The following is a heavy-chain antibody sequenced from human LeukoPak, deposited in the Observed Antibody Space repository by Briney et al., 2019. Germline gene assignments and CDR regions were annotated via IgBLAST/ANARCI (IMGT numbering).Heavy chain of an antibody. CDR3: ARLTIFGVVIPDAFDI. V-gene: IGHV4-4*07. CDR2: MYTSGST. J-gene: IGHJ3*02. Sequence: SETLSLTCSVSGASISRHYWSWLRQPAGKGVEWIGTMYTSGSTDYNPSLKSRLTMSVDMSKNQFSLKLTSVTAADTALYYCARLTIFGVVIPDAFDIWGQGTMVRVSS. D-gene: IGHD3-3*01. CDR1: GASISRHY.